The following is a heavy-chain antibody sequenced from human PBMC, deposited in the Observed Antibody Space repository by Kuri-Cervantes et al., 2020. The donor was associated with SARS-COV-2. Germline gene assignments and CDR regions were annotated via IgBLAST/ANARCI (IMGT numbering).Heavy chain of an antibody. V-gene: IGHV1-46*01. Sequence: ASVKVSCKASGYTFTSYYMHWVRQAPGQGLEWMGIINPSGGSTSYAQKFQGRVTITADESTSTAYMELSSLRSEDTAVYYCASHQQGGSSWHTARYFDYWGQGTLVTVSS. CDR2: INPSGGST. CDR3: ASHQQGGSSWHTARYFDY. J-gene: IGHJ4*02. D-gene: IGHD6-13*01. CDR1: GYTFTSYY.